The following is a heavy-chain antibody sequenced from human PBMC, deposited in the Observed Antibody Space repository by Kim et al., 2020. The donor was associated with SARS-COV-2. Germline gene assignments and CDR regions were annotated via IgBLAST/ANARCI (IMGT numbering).Heavy chain of an antibody. CDR3: ASPTIFNYITMARGAAWGSGMDV. CDR1: GYTFTGYY. CDR2: INPNSGGT. Sequence: ASVKVSCKASGYTFTGYYMHWVRQAPGQGLEWMGWINPNSGGTNYAQKFQGRVTMTRDTSISTAYMELSRLRSDDTAVYYCASPTIFNYITMARGAAWGSGMDVWGQGTTVTVSS. D-gene: IGHD3-10*01. V-gene: IGHV1-2*02. J-gene: IGHJ6*02.